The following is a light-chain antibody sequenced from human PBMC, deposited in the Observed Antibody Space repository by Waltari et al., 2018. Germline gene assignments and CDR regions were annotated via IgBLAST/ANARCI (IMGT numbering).Light chain of an antibody. CDR1: QSILYSTNNKNY. V-gene: IGKV4-1*01. J-gene: IGKJ1*01. CDR2: WAS. CDR3: QQYYSTPLVT. Sequence: DIVMTQSPDSLAVSLVERATINCKSSQSILYSTNNKNYLAWYQQKPGQPPKLLIYWASTRESGVPDRFSGSGSGTDFTLTISSLQAEDVAVYYCQQYYSTPLVTFGQGTKVEIK.